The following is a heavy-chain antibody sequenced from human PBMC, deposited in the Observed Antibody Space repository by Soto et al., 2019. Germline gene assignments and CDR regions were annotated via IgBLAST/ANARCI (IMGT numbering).Heavy chain of an antibody. CDR2: IYATGTN. V-gene: IGHV4-4*07. CDR1: GASISGFY. J-gene: IGHJ5*02. Sequence: SQTLSLTCTVSGASISGFYWSWIRKSAGKGREWIGRIYATGTNDYNPSLKSRVMMSVDTSKKQFSLKLRSVTAADTAVYYCVCDGTRTLRDWFDPWGQGISVTVSS. D-gene: IGHD1-1*01. CDR3: VCDGTRTLRDWFDP.